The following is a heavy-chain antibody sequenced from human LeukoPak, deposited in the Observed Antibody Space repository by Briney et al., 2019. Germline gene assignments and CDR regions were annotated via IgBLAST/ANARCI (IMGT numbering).Heavy chain of an antibody. V-gene: IGHV4-30-4*01. CDR2: IYYSGST. CDR1: GGSISSGGYY. D-gene: IGHD4-17*01. CDR3: ARVTTVTTSFHFDY. J-gene: IGHJ4*02. Sequence: PSQTLSLTCTVSGGSISSGGYYWGWIRQPPGEGLEWIGYIYYSGSTYYHPSLKSRVTISLDTSKNQFSLKLSSVTAADTAVYYCARVTTVTTSFHFDYWGQGTLVTVSS.